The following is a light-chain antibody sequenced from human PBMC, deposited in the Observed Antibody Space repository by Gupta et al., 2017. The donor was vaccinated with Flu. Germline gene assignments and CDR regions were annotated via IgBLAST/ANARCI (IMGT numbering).Light chain of an antibody. Sequence: IQMTQSPSSLSASVGDRVTITCRASQTVNSYLHWYQQRPGKAPKLLIYAASTLQSGVTSRFSGSGSGTDFTLTISSLQREDFATYYCQQSDSILRTFGQGTKVEIK. V-gene: IGKV1-39*01. CDR2: AAS. CDR3: QQSDSILRT. CDR1: QTVNSY. J-gene: IGKJ1*01.